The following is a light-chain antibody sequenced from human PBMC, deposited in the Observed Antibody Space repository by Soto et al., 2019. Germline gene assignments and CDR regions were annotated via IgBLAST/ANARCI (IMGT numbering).Light chain of an antibody. CDR3: QQLNSYPQVT. J-gene: IGKJ5*01. CDR1: QGISSY. Sequence: DIQLTQSPSFLSASVGDRVTITCRASQGISSYLAWYQQKPGKAPKLLIYAASTLQSGVPSRFSGSGSGTVFTLTISSLQPEDFATYYCQQLNSYPQVTFGQGTRLEIK. V-gene: IGKV1-9*01. CDR2: AAS.